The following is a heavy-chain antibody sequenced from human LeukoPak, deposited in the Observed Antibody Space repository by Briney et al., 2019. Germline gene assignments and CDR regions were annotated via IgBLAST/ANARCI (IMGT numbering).Heavy chain of an antibody. Sequence: ASVKVSCKASGYTFIGYYLHCVRQAPGQGLEWMGWINPTSGGTNYAQKFQDRVTMTRDTPINTAYMELSRLTSDDMAVYYCARLVGLSTTASYWGQGTLVIVSS. J-gene: IGHJ4*02. CDR1: GYTFIGYY. D-gene: IGHD5/OR15-5a*01. CDR3: ARLVGLSTTASY. V-gene: IGHV1-2*02. CDR2: INPTSGGT.